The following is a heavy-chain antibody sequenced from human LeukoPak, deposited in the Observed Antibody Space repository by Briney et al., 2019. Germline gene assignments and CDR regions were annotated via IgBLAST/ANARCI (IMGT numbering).Heavy chain of an antibody. D-gene: IGHD5-18*01. V-gene: IGHV3-7*01. J-gene: IGHJ4*02. CDR3: ARDLDTYGYLDY. CDR1: GFTFSSYG. CDR2: IKQDGSEK. Sequence: PGRSLRLSCAASGFTFSSYGMHWVRQAPGKGLEWVANIKQDGSEKYYVDSVKGRFTISRDNAKNSLYLQMDSLRAEDTAVYYCARDLDTYGYLDYWGQGALVTVSS.